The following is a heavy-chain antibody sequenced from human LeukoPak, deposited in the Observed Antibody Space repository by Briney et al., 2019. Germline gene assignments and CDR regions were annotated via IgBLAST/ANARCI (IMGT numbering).Heavy chain of an antibody. CDR1: GYSLSSGYY. J-gene: IGHJ6*03. V-gene: IGHV4-38-2*01. CDR2: IYHSGST. CDR3: ARVDSGSFGFYYYYYMDV. D-gene: IGHD1-26*01. Sequence: SETLSLTCAVSGYSLSSGYYWGWIRQPPGKGLEWIGSIYHSGSTYYNPSLKSRVTISVDTSKSQFSLKLSSVTAADTAVYYCARVDSGSFGFYYYYYMDVWGKGTTVTVSS.